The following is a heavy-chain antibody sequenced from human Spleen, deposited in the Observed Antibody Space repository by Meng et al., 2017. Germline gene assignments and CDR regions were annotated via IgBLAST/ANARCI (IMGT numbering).Heavy chain of an antibody. V-gene: IGHV1-18*04. Sequence: QVQLVQSGAEVKKPGASVQVSFKVSDYTLTSDGFSWVRQAPGQGLQWMGWINIYNGITNYGRNFQGRVTLTTDTSTSTGYMELRSLTSDDTAVYYCATRGNPYLDRWGQGTLVTVSS. CDR3: ATRGNPYLDR. J-gene: IGHJ4*02. CDR2: INIYNGIT. CDR1: DYTLTSDG.